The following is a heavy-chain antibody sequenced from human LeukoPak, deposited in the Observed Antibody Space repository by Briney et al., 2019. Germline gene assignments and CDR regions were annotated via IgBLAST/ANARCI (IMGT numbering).Heavy chain of an antibody. D-gene: IGHD3-10*01. CDR3: ASRGGGYYYYMDV. J-gene: IGHJ6*03. CDR1: GFIFSSYG. CDR2: ISSSSSYI. Sequence: GGSLRLSCAASGFIFSSYGMSWFRQAPGKGLEWVSSISSSSSYIYYADSVKGRFTISRDNAKNSLYLQMNSLRAEDTAVYYCASRGGGYYYYMDVWGKGTTVTVSS. V-gene: IGHV3-21*01.